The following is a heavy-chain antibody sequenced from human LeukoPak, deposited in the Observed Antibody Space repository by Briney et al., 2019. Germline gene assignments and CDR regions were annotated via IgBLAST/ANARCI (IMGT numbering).Heavy chain of an antibody. CDR2: ISGSGGST. Sequence: GGSLRLSCAASGFTFSSYGISWVRQAPGKGLEWVSAISGSGGSTSYADSVKGRFTISRDNSKNTLYLQMNSLRAEDTAVYYCASPGDYGDYPIDYWGQGTLVTVSS. CDR1: GFTFSSYG. CDR3: ASPGDYGDYPIDY. J-gene: IGHJ4*02. V-gene: IGHV3-23*01. D-gene: IGHD4-17*01.